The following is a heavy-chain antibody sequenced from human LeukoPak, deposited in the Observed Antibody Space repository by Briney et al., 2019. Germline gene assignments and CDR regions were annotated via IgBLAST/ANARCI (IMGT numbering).Heavy chain of an antibody. CDR1: GGSFSDYY. J-gene: IGHJ4*02. V-gene: IGHV4-34*01. CDR3: ARGAPPAPDY. Sequence: SETLSLTCAVYGGSFSDYYWSWIRQPPGKGLEWIGEINHSGSTNYNPSLKSRVTISVDTSKNQFSLKLSSVTAADTAVYYCARGAPPAPDYWGQGTLVTVSS. CDR2: INHSGST.